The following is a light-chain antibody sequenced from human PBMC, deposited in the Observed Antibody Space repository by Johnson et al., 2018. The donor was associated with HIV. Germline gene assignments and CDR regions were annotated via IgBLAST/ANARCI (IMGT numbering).Light chain of an antibody. V-gene: IGLV1-51*02. CDR2: ANN. CDR1: SSNIGNNL. CDR3: GTWANGLSAYV. Sequence: QSVLTQPPSVSAPPGQKVTISCSGSSSNIGNNLASWYQQLPGTAPKLLIYANNKRPSGIPDRFSGSKSGTSATLGITGLQTGDEADYYCGTWANGLSAYVFGTGTKVTVL. J-gene: IGLJ1*01.